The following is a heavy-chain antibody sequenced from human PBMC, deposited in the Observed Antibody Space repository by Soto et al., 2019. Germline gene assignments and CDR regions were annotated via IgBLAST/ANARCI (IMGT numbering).Heavy chain of an antibody. CDR3: ATQSRSGTDGFDV. D-gene: IGHD1-1*01. CDR2: IYSGGTT. J-gene: IGHJ3*01. CDR1: GFTFSNAW. Sequence: GGSLRLSCAASGFTFSNAWMNWVRQAPGKGLEWVSMIYSGGTTYYADSVKGRFTMSSHNSRTTLYLQMNSLRADDTAVYYCATQSRSGTDGFDVWGQGTMVTVSS. V-gene: IGHV3-53*04.